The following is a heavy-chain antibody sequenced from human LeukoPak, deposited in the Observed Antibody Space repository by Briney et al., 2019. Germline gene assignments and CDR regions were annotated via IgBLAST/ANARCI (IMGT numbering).Heavy chain of an antibody. CDR2: IYPSVDST. Sequence: ASVKVSCKASGYTFNSYYIHWVRQAPGQGLEWMGTIYPSVDSTTYAQKFQGRVTVTRDTSTSTVYMELSSLRSEDTAVYHCAREDGANNYHYKYFDYWGQGTLVTVSS. J-gene: IGHJ4*02. CDR1: GYTFNSYY. V-gene: IGHV1-46*02. CDR3: AREDGANNYHYKYFDY. D-gene: IGHD4/OR15-4a*01.